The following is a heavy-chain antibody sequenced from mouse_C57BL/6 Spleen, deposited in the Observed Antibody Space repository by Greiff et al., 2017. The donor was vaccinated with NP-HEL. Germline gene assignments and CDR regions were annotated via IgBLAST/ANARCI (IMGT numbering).Heavy chain of an antibody. CDR1: GYTFTDYE. CDR2: IDPETGGT. CDR3: TRSRERFDY. J-gene: IGHJ2*01. V-gene: IGHV1-15*01. Sequence: QVQLKQSGAELVRPGASVTLSCKASGYTFTDYEMHWVKQTPVHGLEWIGAIDPETGGTAYNQKFKGKAILTADKSSSTAYMELRSLTSEDSAVYYCTRSRERFDYWGQGTTLTVSS.